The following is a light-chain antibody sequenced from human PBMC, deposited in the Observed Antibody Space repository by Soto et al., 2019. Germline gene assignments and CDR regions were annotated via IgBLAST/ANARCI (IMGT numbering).Light chain of an antibody. CDR2: DAS. J-gene: IGKJ1*01. CDR1: QRISGW. CDR3: KQYTSYPWT. Sequence: DIQMTQSPSTLSASVGDRVTITCRASQRISGWLAWYQQKRGKAPKLLIYDASSLESGVQSRFSGSGSGTEFTLTIRSLQPDDFATYYCKQYTSYPWTFGQGTKVDIK. V-gene: IGKV1-5*01.